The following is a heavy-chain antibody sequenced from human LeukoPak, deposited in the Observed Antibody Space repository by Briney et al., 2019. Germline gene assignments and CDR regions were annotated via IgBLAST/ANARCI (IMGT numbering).Heavy chain of an antibody. J-gene: IGHJ4*02. CDR1: GFTFDDYA. CDR3: AKGYLRGTSCRFDY. V-gene: IGHV3-9*03. D-gene: IGHD2-2*01. CDR2: ISWNSGSI. Sequence: GGSLRLSCAASGFTFDDYAMDWVRQALGKGLEWVSGISWNSGSIGYADSVKGRFTISRDNAKNSLYLQMNSLRAEDMALYYCAKGYLRGTSCRFDYWGQGALVTVSS.